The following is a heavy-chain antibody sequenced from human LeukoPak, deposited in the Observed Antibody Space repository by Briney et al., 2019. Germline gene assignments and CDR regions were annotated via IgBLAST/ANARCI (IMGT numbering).Heavy chain of an antibody. V-gene: IGHV3-7*03. CDR1: GFTLKYYW. J-gene: IGHJ4*02. Sequence: GGSLRLSCAASGFTLKYYWMTWVRQVPGKGLEWVASIKQDGSEKHYVDSVKGRFTISRDNAEKSPYLQMNSLRAEDTAVYYCAKDGSGSYRPDLFDYWGQGTLVTVSS. D-gene: IGHD3-10*01. CDR2: IKQDGSEK. CDR3: AKDGSGSYRPDLFDY.